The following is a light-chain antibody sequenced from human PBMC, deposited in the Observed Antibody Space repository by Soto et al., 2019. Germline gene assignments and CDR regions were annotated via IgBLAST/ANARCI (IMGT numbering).Light chain of an antibody. J-gene: IGKJ1*01. CDR1: QGISSY. Sequence: AIRMTQSPSSLSASTGDRVTITCRASQGISSYLAWYQQKPRKAPKLLIYAASTLRSGVPSRFSGSGSGTDFTLTISCLQSEDFATYYCQQYYSYPWTFGQGTKVEIK. V-gene: IGKV1-8*01. CDR2: AAS. CDR3: QQYYSYPWT.